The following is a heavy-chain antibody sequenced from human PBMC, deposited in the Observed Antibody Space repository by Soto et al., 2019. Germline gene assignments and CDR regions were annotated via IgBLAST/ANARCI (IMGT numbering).Heavy chain of an antibody. D-gene: IGHD5-12*01. V-gene: IGHV4-4*02. Sequence: KTSETLSLTCAVSGGSISSSNWWSWVRQPPGKGLEWIGEIYHSGSTNYNPSLKSRVTISVDKSKNQFSLKLSSVTAADTAVYYCASRPYSGYEYYYYYGMDVWGQGTTVTVSS. CDR3: ASRPYSGYEYYYYYGMDV. CDR2: IYHSGST. CDR1: GGSISSSNW. J-gene: IGHJ6*02.